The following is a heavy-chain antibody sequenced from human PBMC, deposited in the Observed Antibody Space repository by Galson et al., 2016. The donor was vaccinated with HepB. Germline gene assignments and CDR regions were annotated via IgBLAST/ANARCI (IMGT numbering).Heavy chain of an antibody. D-gene: IGHD3/OR15-3a*01. CDR1: GNSFTNYW. V-gene: IGHV5-51*01. CDR3: ARHEFCPRGNCHSYGMDV. CDR2: IYPGDSRT. Sequence: QSGAEVKKPGESLKISCKGSGNSFTNYWIGWVRQMPGKGLEWMGIIYPGDSRTIYSPSFQGQVTISADKSITTAYLQWGSLKASDSAGYYCARHEFCPRGNCHSYGMDVWGPGTTVTVSS. J-gene: IGHJ6*02.